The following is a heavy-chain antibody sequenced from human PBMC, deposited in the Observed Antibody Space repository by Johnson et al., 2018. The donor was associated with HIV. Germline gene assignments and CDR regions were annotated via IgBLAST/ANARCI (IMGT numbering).Heavy chain of an antibody. CDR2: ISSSGSTI. CDR1: GFTFSSYA. Sequence: MLLVESGGGVVQPGRSLRLSCAASGFTFSSYAMHWVRQAPGKGLEWVSYISSSGSTIYYADSVKGRFTISRDNAKNSLYLQMNSLRAEDTAVYYCARVRPKGSFDIWGQGTMVTVSS. J-gene: IGHJ3*02. V-gene: IGHV3-48*04. D-gene: IGHD1-1*01. CDR3: ARVRPKGSFDI.